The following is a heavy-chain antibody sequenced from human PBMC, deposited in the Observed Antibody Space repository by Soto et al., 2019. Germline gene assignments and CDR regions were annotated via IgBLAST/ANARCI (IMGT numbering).Heavy chain of an antibody. CDR3: ARDSRTHPALITKYYDSSGYYGPLDY. J-gene: IGHJ4*02. D-gene: IGHD3-22*01. Sequence: GASVKVSCKASGGTFSSYAISWVRQAPGQGLEWMGGIIPIFGTANYAQKFQGRVTITADESTSTAYMELSSLRSEDTAVYYCARDSRTHPALITKYYDSSGYYGPLDYWGQGTLVTVSS. CDR2: IIPIFGTA. V-gene: IGHV1-69*13. CDR1: GGTFSSYA.